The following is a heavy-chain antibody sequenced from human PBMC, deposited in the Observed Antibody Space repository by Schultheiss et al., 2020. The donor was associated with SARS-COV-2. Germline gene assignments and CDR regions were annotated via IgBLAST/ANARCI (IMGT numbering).Heavy chain of an antibody. D-gene: IGHD2-2*01. J-gene: IGHJ6*03. CDR2: IYPGDSDT. CDR3: ARLPTRLSYYYYYMDV. CDR1: GYSFTSYW. Sequence: GGSLRLSCKGSGYSFTSYWIGWVRQMPGKGLEWMGIIYPGDSDTRYSPSFQGQVTISADKSISTAYLQWSSLKASDTAMYYCARLPTRLSYYYYYMDVWGKGTTVTVSS. V-gene: IGHV5-51*01.